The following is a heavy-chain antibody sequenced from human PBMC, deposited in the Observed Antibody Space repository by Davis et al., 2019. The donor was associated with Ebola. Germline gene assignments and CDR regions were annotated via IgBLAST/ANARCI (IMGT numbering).Heavy chain of an antibody. V-gene: IGHV3-7*01. CDR1: GFTFNNYL. CDR2: IKGEGSKL. CDR3: VKNSGWYKLDC. D-gene: IGHD6-19*01. Sequence: PGGSLRLSCAASGFTFNNYLITWVRQAPGQGLEGVATIKGEGSKLGYVGSVKGRFTISRDNAKNSLYLQMDSLRGEDTAVYYCVKNSGWYKLDCWGQGTLVTVSS. J-gene: IGHJ4*02.